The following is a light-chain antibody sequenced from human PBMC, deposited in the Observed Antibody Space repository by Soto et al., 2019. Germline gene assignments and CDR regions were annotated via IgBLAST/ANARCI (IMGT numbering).Light chain of an antibody. Sequence: IMLTQSPGTLSLSTGEGATLSCRASQSVSSDLAWYQQKPGQAPRLLIYDASNRATGTPARFSGSGSGTDFTLTISSLEPEDFAVYYCLQRNNWPWTFGQGTKVDIK. CDR3: LQRNNWPWT. V-gene: IGKV3-11*01. CDR2: DAS. J-gene: IGKJ1*01. CDR1: QSVSSD.